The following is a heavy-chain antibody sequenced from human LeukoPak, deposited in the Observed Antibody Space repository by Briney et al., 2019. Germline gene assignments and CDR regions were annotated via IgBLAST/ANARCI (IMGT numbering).Heavy chain of an antibody. J-gene: IGHJ4*02. CDR3: ARADLKDDSSGYYNY. Sequence: SVKVSCKASGGTFSSYTISWVRQAPGQGLEWMGGIIPIFGTANYAQKFQGRVTITTDESTSTAYMELSSLRSEDTAVYYCARADLKDDSSGYYNYWGQGTLVTVSS. D-gene: IGHD3-22*01. CDR2: IIPIFGTA. CDR1: GGTFSSYT. V-gene: IGHV1-69*05.